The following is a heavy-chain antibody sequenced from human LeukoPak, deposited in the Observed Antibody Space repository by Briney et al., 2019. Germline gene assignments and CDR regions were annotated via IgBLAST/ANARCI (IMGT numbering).Heavy chain of an antibody. J-gene: IGHJ4*02. CDR2: LNSDGSRT. D-gene: IGHD3-16*01. CDR1: GFTFSSYW. CDR3: ARALDSAGPYYFDH. Sequence: PGGSLRLSCAASGFTFSSYWMHWVRQAPGKGLVWVSRLNSDGSRTSYADSVKGRFTISRDNAKNTVYLEMNSLRAEDTAVYYCARALDSAGPYYFDHWGQGTLATVSS. V-gene: IGHV3-74*01.